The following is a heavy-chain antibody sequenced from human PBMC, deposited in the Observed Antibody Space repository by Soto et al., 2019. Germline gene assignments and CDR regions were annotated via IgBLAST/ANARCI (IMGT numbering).Heavy chain of an antibody. J-gene: IGHJ5*02. D-gene: IGHD6-13*01. CDR3: AKDRGGIAAAVTGNWFDP. CDR2: ISGSGGST. V-gene: IGHV3-23*01. Sequence: PGGSLRLSCAASGFTFSSYAMSWVRQAPGKGLEWVSAISGSGGSTYYADSVKGRFTISRDNSKNTLYLQMNSLRAEDTAVYYCAKDRGGIAAAVTGNWFDPWGQGTLVTVS. CDR1: GFTFSSYA.